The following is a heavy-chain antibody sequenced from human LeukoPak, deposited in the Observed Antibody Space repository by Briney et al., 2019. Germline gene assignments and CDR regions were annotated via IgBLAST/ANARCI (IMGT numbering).Heavy chain of an antibody. J-gene: IGHJ5*02. V-gene: IGHV1-2*02. CDR1: GYILAGYY. Sequence: VASVKVSCKASGYILAGYYMHWVRQAPGQGLEWMGWINPNSGGTNYAQKFQGRVTMTRDTSISTAYMELSRLRSDDTAVYYCARDGVLRYCSGGSCPADWFDPWGQGALVTVSS. D-gene: IGHD2-15*01. CDR3: ARDGVLRYCSGGSCPADWFDP. CDR2: INPNSGGT.